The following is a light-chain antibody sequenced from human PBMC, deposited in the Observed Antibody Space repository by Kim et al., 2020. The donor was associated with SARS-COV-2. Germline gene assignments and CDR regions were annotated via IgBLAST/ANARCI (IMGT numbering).Light chain of an antibody. CDR2: DVS. CDR3: SSWAGSSTRYV. Sequence: QSALTQPASVSGSPGQSITISCTGTSSDVGGYNYVSWYQQHPGKAPKVMIYDVSNRPSGVSDRFSGSKSGNTASLTISGLQAEDEADYYCSSWAGSSTRYVFGTGTKVTV. CDR1: SSDVGGYNY. J-gene: IGLJ1*01. V-gene: IGLV2-14*03.